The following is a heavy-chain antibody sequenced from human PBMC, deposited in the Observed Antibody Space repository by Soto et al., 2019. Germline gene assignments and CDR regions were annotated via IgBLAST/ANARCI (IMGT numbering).Heavy chain of an antibody. D-gene: IGHD5-18*01. CDR3: ARDIRGYSRAFDY. CDR1: GDSVSSDSYY. V-gene: IGHV4-61*01. J-gene: IGHJ4*02. Sequence: QVQLQESGPGLVKPSETLSLTCTVSGDSVSSDSYYWTWIRQPPGKVLEWIGYISSSGSTKYNPSLKSRVTISRDTSSNQFSLELTSVTAADTAIYYCARDIRGYSRAFDYWGQGTLVTVSS. CDR2: ISSSGST.